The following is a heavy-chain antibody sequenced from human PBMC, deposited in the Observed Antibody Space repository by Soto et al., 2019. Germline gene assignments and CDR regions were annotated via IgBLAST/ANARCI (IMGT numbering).Heavy chain of an antibody. CDR2: ISYDGSNK. Sequence: QVQLVESGGGVVQPGRSLRLSCAASGFTFSSYAMHWVRQAPGKGLEWVAVISYDGSNKYYADSVKGRFTISRDNSKNTRYLQMNSLRAEDTAVYYCARSYGMDVWGQGTTVNVSS. J-gene: IGHJ6*02. CDR1: GFTFSSYA. CDR3: ARSYGMDV. V-gene: IGHV3-30-3*01.